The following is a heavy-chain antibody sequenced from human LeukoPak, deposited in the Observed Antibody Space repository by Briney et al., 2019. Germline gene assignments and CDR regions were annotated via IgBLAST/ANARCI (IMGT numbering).Heavy chain of an antibody. V-gene: IGHV3-23*01. CDR1: GFTFSSYW. D-gene: IGHD1-14*01. CDR3: AKDREGIGNGGITANWFDP. Sequence: PGGSLRLSCAASGFTFSSYWMSWVRQAPGKGLEWVSAISGSGGSTYYADSVKGRFTISRDNSKNTLYLQMNSLRAEDTAVYYCAKDREGIGNGGITANWFDPWGQGTLVTVSS. CDR2: ISGSGGST. J-gene: IGHJ5*02.